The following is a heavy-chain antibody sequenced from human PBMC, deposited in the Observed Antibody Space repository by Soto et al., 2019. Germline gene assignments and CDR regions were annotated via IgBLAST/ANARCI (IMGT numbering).Heavy chain of an antibody. Sequence: SETLSLTCTVSGGSISSSSYYWGWIRQPPGKGLEWIGSIYYSGSTYYNPSLKSRVTISVDTSKNQFSLKLSSVTAADTAVYYCAKNYYYYYGMDVWAQRTTVTVSS. CDR2: IYYSGST. CDR3: AKNYYYYYGMDV. CDR1: GGSISSSSYY. J-gene: IGHJ6*02. V-gene: IGHV4-39*07.